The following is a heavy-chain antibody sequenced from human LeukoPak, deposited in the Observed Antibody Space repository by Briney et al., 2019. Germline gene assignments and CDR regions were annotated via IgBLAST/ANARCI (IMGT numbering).Heavy chain of an antibody. Sequence: SGGSLRLSCAASGFTFSSYSMNWVRQAPRKGLEWVSSISSSSSYIYYADSVKGRFTISRDNAKNSLYLQMNSLRAEDTAVYYCARGRVVTMVRGVIITVWYFDLWGRGTLVTVSS. V-gene: IGHV3-21*01. D-gene: IGHD3-10*01. J-gene: IGHJ2*01. CDR3: ARGRVVTMVRGVIITVWYFDL. CDR1: GFTFSSYS. CDR2: ISSSSSYI.